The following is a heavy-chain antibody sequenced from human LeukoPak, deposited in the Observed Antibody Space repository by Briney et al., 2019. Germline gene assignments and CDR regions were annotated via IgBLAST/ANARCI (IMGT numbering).Heavy chain of an antibody. CDR1: GFTFDDYA. J-gene: IGHJ4*02. D-gene: IGHD5-12*01. V-gene: IGHV3-9*01. Sequence: GRSLRLSCAASGFTFDDYAVHWVRQAPGKGLEWVSGISWNSGSIGYADSVKGRFTISRDDAKNSLYLQMNSLRAEDTALYYCAKGGIVATLPTDYWGQGTLVTVSS. CDR3: AKGGIVATLPTDY. CDR2: ISWNSGSI.